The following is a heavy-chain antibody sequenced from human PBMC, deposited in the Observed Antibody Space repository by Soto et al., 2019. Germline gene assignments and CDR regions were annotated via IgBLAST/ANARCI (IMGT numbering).Heavy chain of an antibody. D-gene: IGHD6-6*01. CDR1: GFTFSSYG. V-gene: IGHV3-30*18. J-gene: IGHJ5*02. CDR2: ISYDGSNK. Sequence: VQLVESGGGVVQPGRSLRLSCAASGFTFSSYGMHWVRQAPGKGLEWVAVISYDGSNKYYADSVKGRFTISRDNSKNTLYLQMNSLRAEDTAVYYCAKDGREAARSGNWFDPWGQGTLVTVSS. CDR3: AKDGREAARSGNWFDP.